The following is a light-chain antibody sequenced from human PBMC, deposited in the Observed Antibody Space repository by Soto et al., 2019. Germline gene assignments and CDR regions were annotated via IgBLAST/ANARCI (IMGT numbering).Light chain of an antibody. CDR1: QSVSNNY. CDR2: GSS. V-gene: IGKV3-20*01. CDR3: QQYGSSPPYT. J-gene: IGKJ2*01. Sequence: EVVLTQSPGTLSLSPGERATLSCRASQSVSNNYLAWYQQKTGQSPKLLIFGSSDRATGIPDRFSGSGSGTDFTLTISSLEPEDFAVYYCQQYGSSPPYTFGQETKLEIK.